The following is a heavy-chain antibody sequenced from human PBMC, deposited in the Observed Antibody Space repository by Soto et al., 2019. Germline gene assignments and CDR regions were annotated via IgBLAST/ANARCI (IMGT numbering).Heavy chain of an antibody. CDR3: AKARYSSGWNYFDY. CDR1: GFTFSSFA. Sequence: GGSLRLSCAASGFTFSSFAMSWVRQALGKGLEWVSAISGSGGSTYYADSVKGRFIISRDKSKNTLYLQMNSLRAEDTAVYYCAKARYSSGWNYFDYWGQGTLVTVSS. D-gene: IGHD6-19*01. V-gene: IGHV3-23*01. CDR2: ISGSGGST. J-gene: IGHJ4*02.